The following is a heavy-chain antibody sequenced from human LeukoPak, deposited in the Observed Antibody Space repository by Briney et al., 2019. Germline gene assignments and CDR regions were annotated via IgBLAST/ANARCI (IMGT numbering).Heavy chain of an antibody. CDR2: MNPNSGNT. J-gene: IGHJ5*02. V-gene: IGHV1-8*02. D-gene: IGHD3/OR15-3a*01. Sequence: ASVKVSCKASGYTFTSYYMHWVRQATGQGLEWMGWMNPNSGNTGYAQKFQGRVTMTRNTSISTAYMELSSLRSEDTAVYYCARALLDGFDPWGQGTLVTVSS. CDR3: ARALLDGFDP. CDR1: GYTFTSYY.